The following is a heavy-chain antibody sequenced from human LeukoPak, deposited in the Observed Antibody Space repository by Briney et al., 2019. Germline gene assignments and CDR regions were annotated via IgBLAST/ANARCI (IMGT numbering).Heavy chain of an antibody. Sequence: ASVKVSCKASGYTFTGYYIHWVRQAPGQGPEWMGWINPNSGGTNYAQKFQGRVTMTRDTSISTAYMELSRLRSDDTAVYYCARDRRDGYNYWYSDLWGRGTLVTVS. J-gene: IGHJ2*01. CDR1: GYTFTGYY. CDR3: ARDRRDGYNYWYSDL. CDR2: INPNSGGT. D-gene: IGHD5-24*01. V-gene: IGHV1-2*02.